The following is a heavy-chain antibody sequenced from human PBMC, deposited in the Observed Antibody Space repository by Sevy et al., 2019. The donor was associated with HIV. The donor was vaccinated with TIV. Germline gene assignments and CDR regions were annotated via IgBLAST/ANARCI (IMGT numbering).Heavy chain of an antibody. V-gene: IGHV4-34*01. CDR1: GFTFSSYA. CDR3: TRALLRLQYFDVGDYFDY. Sequence: GSLRLSCAASGFTFSSYAMHWIRQAPDKGLEWIGDVNHRGTTNYNPSLKSRVSISVDTSRNQFSLKLSSVTAADTAVYYCTRALLRLQYFDVGDYFDYWGQGTLVTVSS. D-gene: IGHD3-9*01. CDR2: VNHRGTT. J-gene: IGHJ4*02.